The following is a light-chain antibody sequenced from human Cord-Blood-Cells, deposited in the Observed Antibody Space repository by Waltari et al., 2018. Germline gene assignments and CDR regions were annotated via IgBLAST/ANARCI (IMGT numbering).Light chain of an antibody. CDR1: QSVSSN. J-gene: IGKJ4*01. CDR2: GAS. Sequence: EIVMTQSPATLSVSPGERATLSCRARQSVSSNLAWYQQKPGQAPSLLIYGASIRATGIPARFSGSGSGTEFTLTISSLQSEDFAVYYCQQYNNWPPLTFGGGTKVEIK. V-gene: IGKV3D-15*01. CDR3: QQYNNWPPLT.